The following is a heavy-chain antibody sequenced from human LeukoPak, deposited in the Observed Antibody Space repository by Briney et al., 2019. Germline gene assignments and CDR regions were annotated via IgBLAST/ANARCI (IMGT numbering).Heavy chain of an antibody. Sequence: ASVKVSCKASGYTFTSYGISWVRQATGQGLERMGWMNPNSGNTGYAQKFQGRVTITRNTSISTAYMELSSLRSEDTAVYYCARRIAARREGNWFDPWGQGTLVSVSS. J-gene: IGHJ5*02. CDR1: GYTFTSYG. V-gene: IGHV1-8*03. CDR2: MNPNSGNT. D-gene: IGHD6-6*01. CDR3: ARRIAARREGNWFDP.